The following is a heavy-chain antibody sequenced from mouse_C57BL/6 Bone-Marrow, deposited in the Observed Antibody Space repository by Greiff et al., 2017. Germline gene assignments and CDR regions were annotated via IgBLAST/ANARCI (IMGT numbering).Heavy chain of an antibody. J-gene: IGHJ3*01. CDR2: IDPENGDT. Sequence: VQLKESGAELVRPGASVKLSCTASGFNIKDDYMHWVKQRPEQGLEWIGWIDPENGDTEYASKFQGKATITADTSSNTAYLQLSSLTSEDTAVYYCTTVVFYGSSFPFACWGQGTLVTVSA. V-gene: IGHV14-4*01. CDR3: TTVVFYGSSFPFAC. D-gene: IGHD1-1*01. CDR1: GFNIKDDY.